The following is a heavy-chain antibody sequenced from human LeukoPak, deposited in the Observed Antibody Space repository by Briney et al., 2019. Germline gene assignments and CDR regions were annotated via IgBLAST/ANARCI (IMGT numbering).Heavy chain of an antibody. J-gene: IGHJ4*02. D-gene: IGHD4-17*01. Sequence: GGSLRLSCVVSGLTVSSNYMSWVRQAPGKGLEWVSVIYSGGTTNYADSVKGRFLVYRDNSKNTLYLQMNSLRAEDTAVYYCASKLTTGYWGQGTQVTVSS. CDR1: GLTVSSNY. V-gene: IGHV3-66*01. CDR2: IYSGGTT. CDR3: ASKLTTGY.